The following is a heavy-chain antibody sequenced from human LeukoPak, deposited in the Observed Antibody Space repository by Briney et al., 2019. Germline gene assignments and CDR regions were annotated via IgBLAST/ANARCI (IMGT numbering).Heavy chain of an antibody. CDR2: ITYDGTTT. CDR1: GFTFSAHW. Sequence: GGPLRLSCAASGFTFSAHWMRWGRQVPGKGLVWGSHITYDGTTTTYADSMKGRFTISRDNAKNTLYLQMNSLRAEDSAVYYCVRDGPNSRFDPWGQGTLVTVSS. D-gene: IGHD2/OR15-2a*01. J-gene: IGHJ5*02. CDR3: VRDGPNSRFDP. V-gene: IGHV3-74*01.